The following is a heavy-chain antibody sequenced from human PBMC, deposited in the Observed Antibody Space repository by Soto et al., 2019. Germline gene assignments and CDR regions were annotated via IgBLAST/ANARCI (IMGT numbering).Heavy chain of an antibody. CDR2: MNPNSGNT. V-gene: IGHV1-8*01. J-gene: IGHJ5*02. D-gene: IGHD3-3*01. CDR3: ARDIIGPDDL. Sequence: ASVKVSCKASGYTFTSYDINWVRQATGQGLEWMGWMNPNSGNTEYAQKFQGRVTMSRDTSTSTAYMELSSLTSEDTAVYYCARDIIGPDDLWGRGTLVTVSS. CDR1: GYTFTSYD.